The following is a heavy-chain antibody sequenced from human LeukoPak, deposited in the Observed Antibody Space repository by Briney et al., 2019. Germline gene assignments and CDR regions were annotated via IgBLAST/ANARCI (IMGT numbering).Heavy chain of an antibody. J-gene: IGHJ4*02. D-gene: IGHD1-26*01. CDR2: IYSSGNT. CDR1: GASISSNNYY. Sequence: PSETLSLTCTVSGASISSNNYYWGWVRQPPGKGLEWIGNIYSSGNTYYNASLKSRVTIYIGTSKNQFSLNLSSVTAADTAVYYCAKSGGPGLIDYWGQGTLVTVSS. CDR3: AKSGGPGLIDY. V-gene: IGHV4-39*01.